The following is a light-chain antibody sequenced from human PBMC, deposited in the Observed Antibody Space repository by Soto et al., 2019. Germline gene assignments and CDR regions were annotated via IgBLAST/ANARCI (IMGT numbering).Light chain of an antibody. J-gene: IGLJ2*01. CDR2: DVS. V-gene: IGLV2-14*01. CDR3: SSYTSISTHVV. CDR1: SSDVGGYNY. Sequence: QSALTQPASGSGSPGQSITISCTGTSSDVGGYNYVSWYQQHPGKAPKLMIYDVSNRPSGVSNRFSGSKSGNTASLTISGLQAEDEADYSCSSYTSISTHVVFGGGTKLTVL.